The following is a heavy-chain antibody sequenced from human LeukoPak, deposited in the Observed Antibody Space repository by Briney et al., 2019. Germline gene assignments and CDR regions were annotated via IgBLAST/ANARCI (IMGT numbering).Heavy chain of an antibody. Sequence: ASVKVSCKASGYTFTSYDINWVRQATGQGLEWMGWMNPNSGNTGYAQKFQGRVTMTRNTSISTAYMELSSLRSEDTAVYYCARGLPIAAAGTTPGYWGQGTLVTVSS. D-gene: IGHD6-13*01. CDR2: MNPNSGNT. J-gene: IGHJ4*02. CDR1: GYTFTSYD. V-gene: IGHV1-8*01. CDR3: ARGLPIAAAGTTPGY.